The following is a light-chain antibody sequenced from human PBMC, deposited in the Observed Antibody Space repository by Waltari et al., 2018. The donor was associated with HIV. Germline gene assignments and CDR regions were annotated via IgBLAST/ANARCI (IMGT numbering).Light chain of an antibody. V-gene: IGLV1-40*01. CDR1: SSNLGARYT. CDR2: SNT. Sequence: QSVLTQPPSVSGAPGQRVTISCTGSSSNLGARYTVSWYRQLPGTAPKLLIYSNTNRPSGVPDRFSGSKSGTSASLAITGLQADDEADYYCQSYDSSLSGYVFGTGTKVTVL. CDR3: QSYDSSLSGYV. J-gene: IGLJ1*01.